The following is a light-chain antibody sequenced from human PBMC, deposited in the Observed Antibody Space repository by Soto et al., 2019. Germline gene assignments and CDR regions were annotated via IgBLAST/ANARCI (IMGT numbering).Light chain of an antibody. CDR2: GAS. V-gene: IGKV1-13*02. Sequence: AIQLTQSPSSLSASVGDRVTITCRASQGISSALAWYQQKPGKAPRFLIYGASSLETGVPSRFSGSGSGTDFALTISSLQPEDFATYYCHQFNSYPRTFGQGTKVE. CDR3: HQFNSYPRT. J-gene: IGKJ1*01. CDR1: QGISSA.